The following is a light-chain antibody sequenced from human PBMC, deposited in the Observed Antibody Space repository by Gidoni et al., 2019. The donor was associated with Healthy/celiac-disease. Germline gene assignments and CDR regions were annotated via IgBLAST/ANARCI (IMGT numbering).Light chain of an antibody. CDR2: GAS. CDR3: QQYGSSPQT. Sequence: EIVLTQSPGTLSLSPGERATLSCRASQSVSSSYLAWYQQKPGQAPRLLIYGASSRATGIPDRFSGSGSGTDFTLTISRLEPEDFAVDYCQQYGSSPQTVGQGTKLESK. J-gene: IGKJ2*01. CDR1: QSVSSSY. V-gene: IGKV3-20*01.